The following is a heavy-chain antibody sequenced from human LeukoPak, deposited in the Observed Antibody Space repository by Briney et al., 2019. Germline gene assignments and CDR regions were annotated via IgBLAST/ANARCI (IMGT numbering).Heavy chain of an antibody. CDR2: ISYDGNNK. D-gene: IGHD5-18*01. CDR1: GFTFSNYA. J-gene: IGHJ4*02. V-gene: IGHV3-30-3*01. CDR3: ARPQGGRQLWLHFDY. Sequence: GGSLRLSCAASGFTFSNYAIHWVRQAPGKGLEWVAFISYDGNNKYYAASVKGRFTISRDNSKNTLYLQMNSLRAEDAAVYYCARPQGGRQLWLHFDYWGQGTLVTVSS.